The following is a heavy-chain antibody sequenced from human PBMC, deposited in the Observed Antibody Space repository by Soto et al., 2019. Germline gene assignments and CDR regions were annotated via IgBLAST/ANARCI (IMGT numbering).Heavy chain of an antibody. D-gene: IGHD6-19*01. CDR3: AGLYYSGWLDSFDY. CDR1: GSTFTAYY. Sequence: AASVKVSCKASGSTFTAYYIHWVRQAPGQGLEWMGWINPNSGVINYAQKFQGRVTMTTDTSISTAYMELSRLRSDDTAVYYCAGLYYSGWLDSFDYWGQGTLVTVSS. V-gene: IGHV1-2*02. J-gene: IGHJ4*02. CDR2: INPNSGVI.